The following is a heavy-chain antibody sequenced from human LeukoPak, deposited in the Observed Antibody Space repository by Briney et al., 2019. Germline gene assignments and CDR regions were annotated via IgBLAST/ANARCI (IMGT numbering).Heavy chain of an antibody. Sequence: GGSLRLSCAASGFTFSSCVMTWVRQAPGKGLAWVSTITGGGDYTYYVDSVKGPFTISRDNSKNTLYLQVNSLRAEDTAVYYCAKGIYTSTSYYDSWGQGTLVTVSS. CDR2: ITGGGDYT. J-gene: IGHJ4*02. CDR1: GFTFSSCV. CDR3: AKGIYTSTSYYDS. D-gene: IGHD2-2*01. V-gene: IGHV3-23*01.